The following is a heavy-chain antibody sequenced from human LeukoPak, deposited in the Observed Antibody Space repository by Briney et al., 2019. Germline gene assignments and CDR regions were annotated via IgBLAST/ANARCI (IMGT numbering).Heavy chain of an antibody. CDR2: ISYDGSNK. J-gene: IGHJ6*02. CDR1: GFTFTNYW. Sequence: PGGSLRLSCTASGFTFTNYWMIWVRQAPGKGLEWVAVISYDGSNKYYADSVKGRFTISRDNSKNTLYLQMNSLRAEDTAVYYCARDLHYDILTGRKEHYYYYYGMDVWGQGTTVTVSS. V-gene: IGHV3-30*03. D-gene: IGHD3-9*01. CDR3: ARDLHYDILTGRKEHYYYYYGMDV.